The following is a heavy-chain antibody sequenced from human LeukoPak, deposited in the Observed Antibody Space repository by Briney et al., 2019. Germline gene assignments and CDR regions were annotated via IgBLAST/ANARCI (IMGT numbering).Heavy chain of an antibody. D-gene: IGHD3-3*02. V-gene: IGHV3-53*01. Sequence: GGSLRLSCAASGFTVSDNYMSWVRQAPGKGLEWVSVIYTTGYTHYADSVKGRFTIYTDNSKNTLYLQMNSLRADDTAIYYCARVPKGHLFDYWGQGTLVTVSS. CDR1: GFTVSDNY. CDR3: ARVPKGHLFDY. J-gene: IGHJ4*02. CDR2: IYTTGYT.